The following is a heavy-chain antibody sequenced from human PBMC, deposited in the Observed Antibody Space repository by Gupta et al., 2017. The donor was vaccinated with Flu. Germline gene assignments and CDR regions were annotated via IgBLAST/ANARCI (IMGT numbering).Heavy chain of an antibody. V-gene: IGHV4-4*07. CDR3: ARDGGRSCGAGFDF. D-gene: IGHD3-16*01. CDR1: IRDNW. Sequence: IRDNWGGWIRQPAGKGLEWIGRIFATGSTNYNPSLKSRVTMSIDTAKNQISLKVSSVTAADTAAYYCARDGGRSCGAGFDFWGRGTVVTVSS. CDR2: IFATGST. J-gene: IGHJ4*02.